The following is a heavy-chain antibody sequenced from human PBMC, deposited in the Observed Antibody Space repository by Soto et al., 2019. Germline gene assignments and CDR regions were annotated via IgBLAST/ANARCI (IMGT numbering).Heavy chain of an antibody. Sequence: QVQLQESGPGLVKPAGTLSLTCTISGVSISSGKWWSWVRQPPGEGLEWIGEIFHTGNTDYKPSLKSRVSIHVDKSKNQFSLNLDSVTAADTVAYYCARNLFDSRGYPPEVWGQGILVTVSS. CDR2: IFHTGNT. V-gene: IGHV4-4*02. CDR3: ARNLFDSRGYPPEV. CDR1: GVSISSGKW. D-gene: IGHD3-22*01. J-gene: IGHJ4*02.